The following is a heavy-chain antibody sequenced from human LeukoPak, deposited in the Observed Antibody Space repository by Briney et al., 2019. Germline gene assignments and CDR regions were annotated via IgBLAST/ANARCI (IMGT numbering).Heavy chain of an antibody. CDR1: GVSITSGGYS. CDR2: IFRSGTT. J-gene: IGHJ4*02. V-gene: IGHV4-30-2*06. D-gene: IGHD3-22*01. Sequence: SETLSLTCAVSGVSITSGGYSWSWIRQSPQKGLEWIGYIFRSGTTYYNPSLKNRVTIFIDRSKNYFSLRLNSVTAADSAVYYCAGSPRSYYDSSGYPRPFDYRGQGILVTVSS. CDR3: AGSPRSYYDSSGYPRPFDY.